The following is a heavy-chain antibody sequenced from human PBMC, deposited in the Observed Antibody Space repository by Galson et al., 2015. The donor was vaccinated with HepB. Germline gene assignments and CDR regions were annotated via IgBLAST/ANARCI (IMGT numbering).Heavy chain of an antibody. CDR2: ISPSGGST. J-gene: IGHJ2*01. CDR1: GYTFTRYY. Sequence: SVKVSCKASGYTFTRYYIHWVRQAPGQGLEWMGIISPSGGSTNYAQKFQGRVTMTRDTSTSTVYMELSNLKSEDTAVYYCARDPTGTTDWYFDLWGRGTLVTVSS. CDR3: ARDPTGTTDWYFDL. V-gene: IGHV1-46*01. D-gene: IGHD1-7*01.